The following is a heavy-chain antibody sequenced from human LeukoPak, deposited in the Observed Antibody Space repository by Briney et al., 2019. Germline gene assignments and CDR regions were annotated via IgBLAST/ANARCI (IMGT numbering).Heavy chain of an antibody. D-gene: IGHD5-18*01. CDR3: ARSNSYGPNDY. Sequence: GGSLRLSCAASGFTFSAYNMNWVRQAPGKGLEWVSSISSSSSIYYADSVKGRFTISRDNAKNTLYLQMNSLRAEDTAVYYCARSNSYGPNDYWGQGTLVTVSS. V-gene: IGHV3-69-1*01. CDR1: GFTFSAYN. J-gene: IGHJ4*02. CDR2: ISSSSSI.